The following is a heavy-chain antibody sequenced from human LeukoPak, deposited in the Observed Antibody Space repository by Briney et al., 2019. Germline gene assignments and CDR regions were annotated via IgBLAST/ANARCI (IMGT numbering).Heavy chain of an antibody. V-gene: IGHV5-51*01. D-gene: IGHD6-25*01. CDR3: GRYPHNSGRFDS. CDR1: GYTFTNYW. Sequence: GESLKISCKGSGYTFTNYWIGWVRQMPGKGLEWMGVIYPGDSDTRYSPSFQGQVTMSVDTSNNTAYLQWGSLKASDTAMYYCGRYPHNSGRFDSWGQGTPVTVSS. CDR2: IYPGDSDT. J-gene: IGHJ4*02.